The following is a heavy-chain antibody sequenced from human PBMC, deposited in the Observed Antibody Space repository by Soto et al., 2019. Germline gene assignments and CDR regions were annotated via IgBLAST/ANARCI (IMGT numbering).Heavy chain of an antibody. CDR1: GYTFTNYA. V-gene: IGHV1-3*01. J-gene: IGHJ5*02. Sequence: GASVKVSCKASGYTFTNYAIHWVRQAPGQRLEWMGWINVGNGDTKYSQKFQGRVTITRDTSASTAYMDLSSLRYEDTAVYYCARGTNDYGLNWVDPWGQGTLVTVSS. D-gene: IGHD3-10*01. CDR2: INVGNGDT. CDR3: ARGTNDYGLNWVDP.